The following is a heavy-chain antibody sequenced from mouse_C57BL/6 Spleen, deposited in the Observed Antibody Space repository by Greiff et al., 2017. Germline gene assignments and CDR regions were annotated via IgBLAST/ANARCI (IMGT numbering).Heavy chain of an antibody. CDR3: ARDPTGAMDY. Sequence: QVQLKQPGAELVRPGSSVKLSCKASGYTFTSYWMHWVKQRPIQGLEWIGNIDPSDSETHYNQKFKDKATLTVDKSSSTAYMQLSSLTSEDSAVYYCARDPTGAMDYWGQGTSVTVSS. CDR2: IDPSDSET. V-gene: IGHV1-52*01. CDR1: GYTFTSYW. J-gene: IGHJ4*01.